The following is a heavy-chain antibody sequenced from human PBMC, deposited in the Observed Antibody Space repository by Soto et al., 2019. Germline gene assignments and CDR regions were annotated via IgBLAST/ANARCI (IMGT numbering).Heavy chain of an antibody. CDR3: AKYGDSGSYPPYYYVGIDV. Sequence: EVQLLESGGGLVQPGGSLRLSCAASGFTFSSYAMSWVRQAPGKGLEWVSTISGSGGNAYYADSVKGRFSISRDNSKNTQRMQMNSLSTDDTAVYYCAKYGDSGSYPPYYYVGIDVWGQGTTITVSS. J-gene: IGHJ6*02. D-gene: IGHD1-26*01. CDR1: GFTFSSYA. V-gene: IGHV3-23*01. CDR2: ISGSGGNA.